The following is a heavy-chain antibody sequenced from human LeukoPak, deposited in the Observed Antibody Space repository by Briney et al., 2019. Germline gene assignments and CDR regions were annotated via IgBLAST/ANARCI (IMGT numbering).Heavy chain of an antibody. CDR1: GGSFSGYH. CDR3: ARDPTTVVTTPYYFDF. J-gene: IGHJ4*02. Sequence: SETLSLTCAVHGGSFSGYHWNGIRQSAGKGLDGIGEINDRGHTNYNPSLGSRITISVDTSKKQFSLNLSSVTAADTAVYYCARDPTTVVTTPYYFDFWGQGTLVTVSS. D-gene: IGHD4-23*01. CDR2: INDRGHT. V-gene: IGHV4-34*01.